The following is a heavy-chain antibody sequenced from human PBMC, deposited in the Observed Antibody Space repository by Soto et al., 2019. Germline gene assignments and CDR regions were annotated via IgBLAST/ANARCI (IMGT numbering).Heavy chain of an antibody. D-gene: IGHD2-2*01. CDR3: ARGLDCSSTSCYHSFLVY. Sequence: QVQLVQSGAEVKKPGASVKVSCKASGYTFTSYGISWVRQAPGQGLEWMGWISAYNGNTNYAQKLQGRVTMTTDTSTSTDDMELRSLRSDDTAVYYCARGLDCSSTSCYHSFLVYWGQGTLVTVSS. CDR2: ISAYNGNT. CDR1: GYTFTSYG. J-gene: IGHJ4*02. V-gene: IGHV1-18*01.